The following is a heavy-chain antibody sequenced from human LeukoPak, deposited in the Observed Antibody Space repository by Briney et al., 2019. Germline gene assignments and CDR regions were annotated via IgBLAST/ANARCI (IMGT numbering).Heavy chain of an antibody. CDR1: GGSISSYY. Sequence: SETLSLTCTVSGGSISSYYWSWIRQPAGKGLEWIGYIYYNGSTYYNPSLKSRVTISVDTSKNQFSLKLSSVTAADTAVYYCAGDGPERSSSWYNPLDYWGQGTLVTVSS. D-gene: IGHD6-13*01. CDR2: IYYNGST. V-gene: IGHV4-59*12. CDR3: AGDGPERSSSWYNPLDY. J-gene: IGHJ4*02.